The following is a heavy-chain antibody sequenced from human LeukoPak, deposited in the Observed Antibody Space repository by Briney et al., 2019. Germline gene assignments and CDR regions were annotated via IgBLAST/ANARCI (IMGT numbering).Heavy chain of an antibody. J-gene: IGHJ4*02. Sequence: ASVKVSCKASGYTFTSYYMHWVRQAPGRGLEWMGIINPSGGSTSYAQKFQGRVTMTRDTSTSTVYMELSSLRSEDTAVYYCARAGIGSSWEAQFDYWGQGTLVTVSS. CDR1: GYTFTSYY. V-gene: IGHV1-46*01. CDR3: ARAGIGSSWEAQFDY. D-gene: IGHD6-13*01. CDR2: INPSGGST.